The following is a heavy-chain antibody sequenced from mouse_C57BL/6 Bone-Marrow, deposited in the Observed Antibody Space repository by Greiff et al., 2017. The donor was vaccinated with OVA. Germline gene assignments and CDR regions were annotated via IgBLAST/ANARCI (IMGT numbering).Heavy chain of an antibody. CDR2: ISSGGSYT. CDR1: GFTFSSYG. Sequence: EVNLVESGGDLVKPGGSLKLSCAASGFTFSSYGMSWVRQTPDKRLEWVATISSGGSYTYYPDSVKGRFTISRDNAKNTLYLQMSSLKSEDTAMYYCARSTTLLGDYWGQGTTLTVSS. V-gene: IGHV5-6*01. J-gene: IGHJ2*01. D-gene: IGHD2-12*01. CDR3: ARSTTLLGDY.